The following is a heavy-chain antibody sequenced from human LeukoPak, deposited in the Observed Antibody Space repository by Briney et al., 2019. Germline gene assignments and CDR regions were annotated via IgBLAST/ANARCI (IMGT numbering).Heavy chain of an antibody. V-gene: IGHV3-74*01. D-gene: IGHD4-11*01. J-gene: IGHJ6*02. Sequence: QPGGSLRLSCAASGFTFSSYWMHRVRQAPGKGLVWVSRINSDGSSTSYADSVKGRFTISRDNAKNTLYLQMNSLRAEDTALYYCASLGYSKGYYYGMDVWGQGTTVTVSS. CDR1: GFTFSSYW. CDR2: INSDGSST. CDR3: ASLGYSKGYYYGMDV.